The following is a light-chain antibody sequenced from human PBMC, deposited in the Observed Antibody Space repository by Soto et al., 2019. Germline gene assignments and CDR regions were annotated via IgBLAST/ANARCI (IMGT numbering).Light chain of an antibody. J-gene: IGKJ3*01. CDR1: QSVSSY. CDR2: DAS. CDR3: QQRSNWPPVFT. Sequence: EIVLTQSPATLSLSPGERATLSCRASQSVSSYLAWYQQKPGQAPRRLIYDASNRATGIPARFSGSGSGTDFTLTISRLEPEDFAVYYRQQRSNWPPVFTFGPGTKVDIK. V-gene: IGKV3-11*01.